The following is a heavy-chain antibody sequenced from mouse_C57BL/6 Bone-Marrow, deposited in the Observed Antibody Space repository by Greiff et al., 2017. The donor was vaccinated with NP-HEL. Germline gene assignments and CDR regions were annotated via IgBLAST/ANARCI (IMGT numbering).Heavy chain of an antibody. J-gene: IGHJ2*01. CDR3: ARAGYGNSCFAY. V-gene: IGHV1-81*01. D-gene: IGHD2-1*01. Sequence: QVQLQQSGAELARPGASVKLSCKASGYTFTSYGISWVKQRTGQGLEWIGEIYPRSGNTYYNEKFKGKATLTADKSSSTAYMDLSSLTSEDSAVYFCARAGYGNSCFAYWGQGTTLTVSA. CDR2: IYPRSGNT. CDR1: GYTFTSYG.